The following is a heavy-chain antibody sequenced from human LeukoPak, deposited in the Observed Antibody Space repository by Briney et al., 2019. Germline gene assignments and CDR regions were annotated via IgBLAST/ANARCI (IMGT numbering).Heavy chain of an antibody. V-gene: IGHV6-1*01. CDR2: TYYRSKWYN. CDR1: GDSVSSNSAA. J-gene: IGHJ6*03. CDR3: AREYSSGWYFADYYYMDV. D-gene: IGHD6-19*01. Sequence: SQTLSLTCAISGDSVSSNSAAWNWIRQSPSRGLEWLGRTYYRSKWYNDYAVSVKSRITINPDTSKNQFSLQLNSVTPEDTAVYYCAREYSSGWYFADYYYMDVWGKGTTATVSS.